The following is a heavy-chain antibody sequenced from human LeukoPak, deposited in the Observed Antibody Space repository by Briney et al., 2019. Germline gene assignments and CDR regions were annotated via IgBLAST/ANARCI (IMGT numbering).Heavy chain of an antibody. J-gene: IGHJ4*02. CDR1: GFTFSSYW. V-gene: IGHV4-59*08. Sequence: GSLRLSCAASGFTFSSYWMSWVRQAPGKGLEWIAYISDIGSINYNPSLKSRVTISLETSKNQFSLKLSSVTAADTAVYYCAGHHPRNTVDFWGQGTLVTVSS. D-gene: IGHD2/OR15-2a*01. CDR2: ISDIGSI. CDR3: AGHHPRNTVDF.